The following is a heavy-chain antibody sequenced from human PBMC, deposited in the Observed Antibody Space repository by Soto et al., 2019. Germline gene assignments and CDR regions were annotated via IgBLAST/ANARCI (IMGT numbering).Heavy chain of an antibody. CDR3: AHTRGTYYYDSSGYYYGDY. V-gene: IGHV2-5*02. D-gene: IGHD3-22*01. Sequence: QITLKESGPTLVKPTQTLTLTCTFSGFSLSTSGVGVGWIRQPPGKALEWLALIYWDDDKRYSPSLKSRLTITKDTXXNXVXXTMTNMDPVDTATYYCAHTRGTYYYDSSGYYYGDYWGQGTLVTVSS. CDR1: GFSLSTSGVG. CDR2: IYWDDDK. J-gene: IGHJ4*02.